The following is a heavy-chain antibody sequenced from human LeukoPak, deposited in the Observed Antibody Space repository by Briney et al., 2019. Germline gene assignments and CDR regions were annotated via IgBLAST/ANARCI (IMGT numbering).Heavy chain of an antibody. J-gene: IGHJ4*02. Sequence: GESLKISCKGSGYSFTNYWIGWVRQMPGKGLERMGIINPADSDTRKSPAFHGQVTISADKSISTAYLQWSSLKAADSAMYYCARVMYGGKEGTFDYWGQGTLVTVSS. CDR2: INPADSDT. CDR1: GYSFTNYW. CDR3: ARVMYGGKEGTFDY. V-gene: IGHV5-51*01. D-gene: IGHD4-23*01.